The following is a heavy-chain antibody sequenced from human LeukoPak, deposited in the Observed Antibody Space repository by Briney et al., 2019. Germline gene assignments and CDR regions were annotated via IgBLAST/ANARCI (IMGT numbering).Heavy chain of an antibody. CDR3: ARGSWGPYDYVWGSYRVNFDY. J-gene: IGHJ4*02. CDR1: GGSISSSSYY. V-gene: IGHV4-39*07. Sequence: SETLSLTCTVSGGSISSSSYYWGWIRQPPGKGLEWIGSIYYSGSTYYNPSLKSRVTISVDTSKNQLSLKLSSVTAADTAVYYCARGSWGPYDYVWGSYRVNFDYWGQGTLVTVSS. D-gene: IGHD3-16*02. CDR2: IYYSGST.